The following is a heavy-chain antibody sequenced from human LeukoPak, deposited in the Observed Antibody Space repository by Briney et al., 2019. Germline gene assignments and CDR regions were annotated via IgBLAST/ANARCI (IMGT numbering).Heavy chain of an antibody. Sequence: SETLSLTCTVSGGSISSYYWSWIRQPAGQGLEWIGRVYSSGSTNYNPSLKSRVTMSVDTSKNQFSLKLSSVTAADTAVYYCARDIVATSVDYWGQGTLVTVSS. J-gene: IGHJ4*02. CDR1: GGSISSYY. CDR2: VYSSGST. V-gene: IGHV4-4*07. CDR3: ARDIVATSVDY. D-gene: IGHD5-12*01.